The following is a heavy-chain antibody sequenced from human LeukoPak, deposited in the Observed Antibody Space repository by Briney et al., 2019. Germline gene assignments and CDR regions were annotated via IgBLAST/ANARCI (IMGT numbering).Heavy chain of an antibody. CDR3: VKDKGIAVTAVDY. J-gene: IGHJ4*02. V-gene: IGHV1-18*01. D-gene: IGHD6-19*01. CDR1: GYTFTNYG. CDR2: ISAYNGNT. Sequence: GSVKVSCKASGYTFTNYGISWVRQAPGQGLEWMGWISAYNGNTKYAQKVQGRVTMTTDTSTSTAYMELRGLRSDDTAVYYCVKDKGIAVTAVDYWGQGTPVTVSS.